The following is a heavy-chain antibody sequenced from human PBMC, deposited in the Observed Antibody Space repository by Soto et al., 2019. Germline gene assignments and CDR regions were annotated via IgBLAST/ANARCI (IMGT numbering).Heavy chain of an antibody. Sequence: HPGGSLRLSCAASGFTFISYAMHWVRQAPGKGLEWVAVISFDGSTEYYADSVKGRFTISRDNSKNTVYLQMNSLRSEDTAVYYSARSRHGSGSYTHFYYGLDVWGQGTTVTVSS. CDR1: GFTFISYA. V-gene: IGHV3-30-3*01. D-gene: IGHD3-10*01. CDR2: ISFDGSTE. CDR3: ARSRHGSGSYTHFYYGLDV. J-gene: IGHJ6*02.